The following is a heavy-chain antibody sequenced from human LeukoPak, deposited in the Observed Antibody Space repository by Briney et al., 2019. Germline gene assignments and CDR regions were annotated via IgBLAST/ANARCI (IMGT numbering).Heavy chain of an antibody. J-gene: IGHJ4*02. D-gene: IGHD6-13*01. V-gene: IGHV3-48*04. Sequence: PGGSLRLSCAASGFTFSSYSMNWVRQAPGKGLEWVSYISSSSSTIYYADPVKGRFTISRDNAKNSLYLQMNSLRAEDTAVYYCARDLGYSSSWDDYWGQGTLVTVSS. CDR3: ARDLGYSSSWDDY. CDR2: ISSSSSTI. CDR1: GFTFSSYS.